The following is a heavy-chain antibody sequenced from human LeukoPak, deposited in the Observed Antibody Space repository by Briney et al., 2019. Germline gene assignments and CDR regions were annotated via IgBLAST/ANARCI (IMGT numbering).Heavy chain of an antibody. V-gene: IGHV1-2*02. J-gene: IGHJ3*02. D-gene: IGHD6-13*01. CDR1: GYTFTGYY. CDR2: INPNSGAT. CDR3: ARDQAWIAPTGTAFNI. Sequence: ASVKVSCKASGYTFTGYYMHGVRQAPGQGLEWMGWINPNSGATKYSQKFQGRVTMTRDTSISTAYLDLSSLTSDDTAVYYCARDQAWIAPTGTAFNIWGQGTMVTVSS.